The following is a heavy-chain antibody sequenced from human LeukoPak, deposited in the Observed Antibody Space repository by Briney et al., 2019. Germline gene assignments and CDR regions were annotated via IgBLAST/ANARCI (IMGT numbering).Heavy chain of an antibody. CDR3: ARNNWGIDE. V-gene: IGHV3-74*01. Sequence: GGSLRLSCAASGVKFSNHWMHWVRQSPGKGLVWVARINNDGSDTSHADSVEGRFTISRDNAANTLYLQMNSLRVEDTAMYFCARNNWGIDEWGQGTLVTVSS. CDR2: INNDGSDT. CDR1: GVKFSNHW. J-gene: IGHJ4*02. D-gene: IGHD7-27*01.